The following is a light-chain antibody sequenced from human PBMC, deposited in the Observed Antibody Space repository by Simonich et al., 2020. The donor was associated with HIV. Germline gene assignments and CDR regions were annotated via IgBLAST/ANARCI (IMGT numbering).Light chain of an antibody. V-gene: IGLV2-14*01. CDR2: NVS. Sequence: QSALTQPASVSGSPGQSITISCTGTSGDVGGYKYVSWYQQHPGQAPKLMIYNVSKRPSGVSNRFSGSKSGNTASLTISGLQAEDEADYYCGSYTSSGTWVFGGGTKLTVL. J-gene: IGLJ3*02. CDR1: SGDVGGYKY. CDR3: GSYTSSGTWV.